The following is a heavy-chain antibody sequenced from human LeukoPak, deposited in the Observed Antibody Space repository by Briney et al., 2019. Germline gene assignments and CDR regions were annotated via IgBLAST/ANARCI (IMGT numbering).Heavy chain of an antibody. D-gene: IGHD3-22*01. CDR2: IYYSGST. CDR1: GGSISSSSYY. CDR3: ARGGDYYDSSGYYYFDY. V-gene: IGHV4-39*01. J-gene: IGHJ4*02. Sequence: SETLSLTCTVSGGSISSSSYYWGCIRQPPGKGLEWIGSIYYSGSTYYNPSLKSQVSISIDTSKNQFSLKLTSVTAADTAVYYCARGGDYYDSSGYYYFDYWGQGTLVTVSS.